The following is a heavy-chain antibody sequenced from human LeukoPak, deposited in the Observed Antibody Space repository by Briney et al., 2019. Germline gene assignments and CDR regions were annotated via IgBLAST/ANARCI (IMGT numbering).Heavy chain of an antibody. V-gene: IGHV4-39*01. D-gene: IGHD2-15*01. CDR2: IYYSGST. J-gene: IGHJ6*02. Sequence: SETLSLTCTVSGGSISSSGYYWGWIRQPPGKGLEWIGSIYYSGSTYYNPSLKSRVTISVDTSKNQFSLKLSSVTAADTAVYYCARHNTIPGWWGMDVWGQGTTVTVSS. CDR1: GGSISSSGYY. CDR3: ARHNTIPGWWGMDV.